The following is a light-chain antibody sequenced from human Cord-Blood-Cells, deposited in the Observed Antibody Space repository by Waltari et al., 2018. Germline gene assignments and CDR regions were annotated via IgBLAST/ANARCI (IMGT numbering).Light chain of an antibody. CDR2: DAS. J-gene: IGKJ4*01. CDR3: LQFNSYPLT. V-gene: IGKV1-13*02. Sequence: AIQLTQSPSSLSASVGDRVTITCRASQRISSAIAWYQQKPGKAPKLLSYDASSLESGVPSRFSGSGSGTDFTLTISSLQPEDFATYYCLQFNSYPLTFGGGTKVEIK. CDR1: QRISSA.